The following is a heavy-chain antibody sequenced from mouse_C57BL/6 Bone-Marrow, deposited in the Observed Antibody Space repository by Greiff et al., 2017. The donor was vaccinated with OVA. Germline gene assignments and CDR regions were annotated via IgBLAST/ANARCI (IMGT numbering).Heavy chain of an antibody. CDR3: ARGILRYYFNY. CDR2: ISYDGSN. V-gene: IGHV3-6*01. J-gene: IGHJ2*01. Sequence: EVKVEESGPGLVKPSQSLSLTCSVTGYSITSGYYWNWIRQFPGNKLEWMGYISYDGSNNYNPSLKNRISITRDTSKNQFCLKLNSVTTEDTATYYCARGILRYYFNYWGQGTTLTVSS. CDR1: GYSITSGYY. D-gene: IGHD1-1*01.